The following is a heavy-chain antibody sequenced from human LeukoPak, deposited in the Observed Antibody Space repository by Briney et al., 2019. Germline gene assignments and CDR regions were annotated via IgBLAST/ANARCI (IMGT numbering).Heavy chain of an antibody. Sequence: GGSLGLSCAASGFTFSSYSMNWVRQAPGKGLEWVSSISSSSSYIYCADSVKGRFTISRDNAKNSLYLQMNSLRAEDTAVYYCARASGSGVDYWGQGTLVTVSS. CDR3: ARASGSGVDY. CDR2: ISSSSSYI. V-gene: IGHV3-21*01. D-gene: IGHD3-10*01. CDR1: GFTFSSYS. J-gene: IGHJ4*02.